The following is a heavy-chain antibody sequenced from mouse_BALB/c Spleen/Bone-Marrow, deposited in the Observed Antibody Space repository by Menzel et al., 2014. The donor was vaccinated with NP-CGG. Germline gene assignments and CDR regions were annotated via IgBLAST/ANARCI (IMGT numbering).Heavy chain of an antibody. D-gene: IGHD2-3*01. Sequence: QVQLQQPGPELVKPGASVKISCKASGYAFSTSWMNWVKQRPGQGLEWIGRTYPGDGDTNYNGKFKGKATLTADKSSSTAYMQLSSLTSVDSAVYFCARSDGYRTMDYWGQGTSVTVSS. J-gene: IGHJ4*01. V-gene: IGHV1-82*01. CDR3: ARSDGYRTMDY. CDR1: GYAFSTSW. CDR2: TYPGDGDT.